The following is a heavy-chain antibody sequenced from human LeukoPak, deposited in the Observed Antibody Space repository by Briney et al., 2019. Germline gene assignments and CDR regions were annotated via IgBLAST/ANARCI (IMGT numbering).Heavy chain of an antibody. CDR2: IYSGGRA. CDR1: GFTVSSNF. CDR3: ARDQSGSGTFDS. V-gene: IGHV3-53*01. Sequence: GGSLRLSCAASGFTVSSNFMSWVRQAPGKGLEWVSVIYSGGRAYYADSVKGRFTISRDESKNTLYLQMNSLRAEDTAVYYCARDQSGSGTFDSWGQGTLVTVSS. D-gene: IGHD3-10*01. J-gene: IGHJ4*02.